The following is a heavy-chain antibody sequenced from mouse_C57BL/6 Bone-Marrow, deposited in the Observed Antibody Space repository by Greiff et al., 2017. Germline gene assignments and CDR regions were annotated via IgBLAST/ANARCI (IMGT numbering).Heavy chain of an antibody. CDR1: GYSITSGYY. CDR3: ARERYYSSYAMDY. V-gene: IGHV3-6*01. CDR2: ISYDGSN. J-gene: IGHJ4*01. Sequence: EVQLVESGPGLVKPSQSLSLTCSVTGYSITSGYYWNWIRQFPGNKLEWMGYISYDGSNNYNPSLKNRISITRDTSKNQFFLKLNSVTTEDTATYYCARERYYSSYAMDYWGQGTSVTVSS. D-gene: IGHD1-1*01.